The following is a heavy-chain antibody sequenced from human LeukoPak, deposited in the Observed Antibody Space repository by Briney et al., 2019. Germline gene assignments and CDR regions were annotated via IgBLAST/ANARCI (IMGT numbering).Heavy chain of an antibody. CDR3: ARPTVPYYDSSGYYYQGAFDI. CDR2: IYHSGST. V-gene: IGHV4-38-2*01. Sequence: SETLSLTCAVSGYSISSGYYWGWTRQPPGKGMEWIGSIYHSGSTYYNPSLKSRVTISVDTSKNQFSLKLSSVTAADTAVYYCARPTVPYYDSSGYYYQGAFDIWGQGTMVTVSS. CDR1: GYSISSGYY. D-gene: IGHD3-22*01. J-gene: IGHJ3*02.